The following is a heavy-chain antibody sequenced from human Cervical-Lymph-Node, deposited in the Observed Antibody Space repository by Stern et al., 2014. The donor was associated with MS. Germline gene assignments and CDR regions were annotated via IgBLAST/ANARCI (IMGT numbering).Heavy chain of an antibody. CDR3: TRARRGFDY. V-gene: IGHV3-21*01. J-gene: IGHJ4*02. CDR1: GFTFRNYT. CDR2: ISSTSTYI. Sequence: EDQLVESGGGLVKPGGSLRLSCAVSGFTFRNYTMNWVRQAPGKGLEWVSSISSTSTYIYYADSVKGRFNISRDNAQHSLYLQMNSLRAEDAAVYYCTRARRGFDYWGQGTLVTVSS.